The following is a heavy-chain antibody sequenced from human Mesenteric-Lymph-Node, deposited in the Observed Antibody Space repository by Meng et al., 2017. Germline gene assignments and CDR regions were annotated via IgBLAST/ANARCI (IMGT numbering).Heavy chain of an antibody. D-gene: IGHD4-17*01. CDR2: LYPGDSII. CDR1: GYIFTNLW. Sequence: GGSLRLSCKGSGYIFTNLWIGWVRQMPGKGLEWMGILYPGDSIITYSPSFQGHVTISADKSINTAYLQWSSLKASDTAMYYCARSQAYVTNEGSLGYYFDYWGQGTLVTVS. V-gene: IGHV5-51*01. CDR3: ARSQAYVTNEGSLGYYFDY. J-gene: IGHJ4*02.